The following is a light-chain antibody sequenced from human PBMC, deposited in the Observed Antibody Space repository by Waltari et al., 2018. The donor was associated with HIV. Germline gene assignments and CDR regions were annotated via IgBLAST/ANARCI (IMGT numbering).Light chain of an antibody. CDR3: SSYAGSNNYVL. CDR2: EVS. Sequence: QSALTQPPSASGSPGQSVTISCTGTSSDVGGHDFVSWYQHHPGKVPKLLIYEVSKRPSGVPDRFSGSKSGNTASLTVFGLQGEDEGDYYCSSYAGSNNYVLFGGGTKLTVL. J-gene: IGLJ2*01. V-gene: IGLV2-8*01. CDR1: SSDVGGHDF.